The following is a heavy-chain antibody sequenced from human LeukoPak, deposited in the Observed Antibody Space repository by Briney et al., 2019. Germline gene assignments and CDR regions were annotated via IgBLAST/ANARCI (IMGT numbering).Heavy chain of an antibody. CDR1: GFTFSSYN. Sequence: GGSLRLSCAASGFTFSSYNMNWVRQAPGKGLEWVSSISGSGSYIYYADSVKGRLTISRDNAKNSPYLQMNSLRAEDTAVYYCARDYGDYYGMDVWGQGTTVTVSS. CDR3: ARDYGDYYGMDV. CDR2: ISGSGSYI. V-gene: IGHV3-21*01. D-gene: IGHD4-17*01. J-gene: IGHJ6*02.